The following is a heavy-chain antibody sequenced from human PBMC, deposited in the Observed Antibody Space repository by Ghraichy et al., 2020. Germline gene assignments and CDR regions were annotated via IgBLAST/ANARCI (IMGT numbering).Heavy chain of an antibody. CDR1: GGSFSGYY. D-gene: IGHD4-11*01. CDR2: INHSGST. CDR3: ARAYMVTTLTGDI. J-gene: IGHJ3*02. V-gene: IGHV4-34*01. Sequence: SETLSLTCAVYGGSFSGYYWSWIRQPPGKGLEWIGEINHSGSTNYNPSLKSRVTISVDTSKNQFSLKLSSVTAADTAVYYCARAYMVTTLTGDIWGQGTMVTVSS.